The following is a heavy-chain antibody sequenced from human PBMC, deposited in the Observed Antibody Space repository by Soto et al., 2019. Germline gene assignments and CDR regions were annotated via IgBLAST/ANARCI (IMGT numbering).Heavy chain of an antibody. CDR3: TRGEDVLLFDY. CDR1: GYTFTSYG. D-gene: IGHD3-10*01. V-gene: IGHV1-18*01. J-gene: IGHJ4*02. Sequence: ASVKVSCKASGYTFTSYGISWVRQAPGQGLEWMGWISAYNGNTIYAQKLQGRVTMTTDTSTGTAYMELRSLRSDDTAVYYCTRGEDVLLFDYWGQGTLVTVSS. CDR2: ISAYNGNT.